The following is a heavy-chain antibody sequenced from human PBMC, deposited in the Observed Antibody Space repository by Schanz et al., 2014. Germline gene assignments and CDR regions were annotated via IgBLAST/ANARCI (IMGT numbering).Heavy chain of an antibody. J-gene: IGHJ4*02. CDR3: AKAGSGWSTAGYYY. CDR2: ISDNGIST. D-gene: IGHD6-19*01. V-gene: IGHV3-20*04. CDR1: GFGFDDYA. Sequence: EVQLVESGGGVVRPGGSLRLSCAASGFGFDDYAMSWVRQAPGKGLEWVSGISDNGISTYYADSVKGRFTISRDNAKNSLYLQMNSLRAEDTAVYYCAKAGSGWSTAGYYYWGQGTLVAVSS.